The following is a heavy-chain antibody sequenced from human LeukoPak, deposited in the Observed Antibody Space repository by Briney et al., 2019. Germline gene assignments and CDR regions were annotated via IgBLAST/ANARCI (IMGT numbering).Heavy chain of an antibody. Sequence: GGSLRLSCVASGFTFSGYAMHWVRQAPGKGLEWVTVISFDGINKYYADSVKGRFTISRDNSKNTLYLQVNSLRAEDTAVYYCAREGIEAAAGSYYYYGMDVWGQGTTVTVSS. CDR3: AREGIEAAAGSYYYYGMDV. V-gene: IGHV3-30-3*01. CDR1: GFTFSGYA. J-gene: IGHJ6*02. D-gene: IGHD6-13*01. CDR2: ISFDGINK.